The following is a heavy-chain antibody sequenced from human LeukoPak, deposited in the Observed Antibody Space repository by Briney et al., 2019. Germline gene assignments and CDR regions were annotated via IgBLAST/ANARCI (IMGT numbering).Heavy chain of an antibody. CDR2: IYWDDDK. CDR3: AHRRMVTTSFQH. V-gene: IGHV2-5*02. Sequence: KVSGPTLVKPTQTLTLTCTFSGFSLSTSALGGGWIRQPPGKALEWLALIYWDDDKRYSPSLKSRLTITKDTSKNQVVLTMTTMGPVDTATYYCAHRRMVTTSFQHWGQGTLVTVSP. CDR1: GFSLSTSALG. D-gene: IGHD4-17*01. J-gene: IGHJ1*01.